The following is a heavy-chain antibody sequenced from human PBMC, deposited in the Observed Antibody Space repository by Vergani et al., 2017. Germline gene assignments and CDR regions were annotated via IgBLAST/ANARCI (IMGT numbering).Heavy chain of an antibody. D-gene: IGHD5-24*01. CDR1: GFTFSDYY. CDR3: ARSRVGRDGYNPFDY. CDR2: ISSSSSYT. Sequence: QVQLVESGGGLVKPGGSLRLSCAASGFTFSDYYMSWIRQAPGKGLEWVSYISSSSSYTNYAYSVKGRFTIARDNANNSLYLQMNSLRAEDTAVYYCARSRVGRDGYNPFDYWGQGTLVTVSS. V-gene: IGHV3-11*05. J-gene: IGHJ4*02.